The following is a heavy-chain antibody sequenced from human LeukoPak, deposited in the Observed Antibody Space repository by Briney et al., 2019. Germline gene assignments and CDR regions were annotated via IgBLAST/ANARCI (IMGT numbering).Heavy chain of an antibody. CDR1: GYTFTMSA. Sequence: ASVKVSCKASGYTFTMSAINWVRQAPGQGLECMGWINTNTGNPTYAQGFTGRFVFSLDTSVNTAYLQTNSLKAEDTAVYYCARGRGGAAGTNRTLYFFDNWGQGTLVTVSS. CDR3: ARGRGGAAGTNRTLYFFDN. J-gene: IGHJ4*02. V-gene: IGHV7-4-1*02. D-gene: IGHD6-13*01. CDR2: INTNTGNP.